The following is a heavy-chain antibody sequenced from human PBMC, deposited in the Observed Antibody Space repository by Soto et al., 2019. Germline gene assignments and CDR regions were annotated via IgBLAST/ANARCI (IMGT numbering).Heavy chain of an antibody. CDR1: GGSVSSRGYY. Sequence: ETLSLTCTVSGGSVSSRGYYWGYIRQPPGKGLEWIGYIYYNGSTYYNPSLKSRVTISVDTSKNQFSLKLNSVTAADTAVYYCARVVTTMVRGVENSYYYYYYGMDVWGQGTTVTVSS. D-gene: IGHD3-10*01. J-gene: IGHJ6*02. CDR3: ARVVTTMVRGVENSYYYYYYGMDV. V-gene: IGHV4-61*08. CDR2: IYYNGST.